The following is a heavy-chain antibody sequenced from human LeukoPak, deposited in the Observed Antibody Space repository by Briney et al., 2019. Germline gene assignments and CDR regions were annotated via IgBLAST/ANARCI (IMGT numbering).Heavy chain of an antibody. J-gene: IGHJ4*02. CDR2: ISGSGGST. CDR1: GFTFSSSS. V-gene: IGHV3-23*01. CDR3: AKAVLVETAPDY. D-gene: IGHD2-21*02. Sequence: GGSLRLSCAASGFTFSSSSMNGVRQAAGKGLEWVSAISGSGGSTYYADSVKGRFTISRDNSKNTLYLQMNSLRAEDTAVYYCAKAVLVETAPDYWGQGTLVTVSS.